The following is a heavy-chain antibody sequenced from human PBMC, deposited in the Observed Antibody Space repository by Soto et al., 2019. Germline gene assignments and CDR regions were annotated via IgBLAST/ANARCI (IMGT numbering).Heavy chain of an antibody. V-gene: IGHV6-1*01. J-gene: IGHJ4*02. CDR2: TYYRSKWYN. CDR1: GDSVSSNSAA. Sequence: QVQLQQSGPGLVKPSQTLSLTCAISGDSVSSNSAAWNWIRQSPSRGLEWLGRTYYRSKWYNDYVVSMESRISSKPDTSKNQFSLHLNSVTPEDTAVYYCARGFPYGSGSHPFFDYWGQGTLVTVSS. CDR3: ARGFPYGSGSHPFFDY. D-gene: IGHD3-10*01.